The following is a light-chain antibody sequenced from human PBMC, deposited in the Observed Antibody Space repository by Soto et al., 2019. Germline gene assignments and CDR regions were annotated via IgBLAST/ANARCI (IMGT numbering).Light chain of an antibody. CDR3: SSYTSSSTL. CDR1: SSDVGGYNY. CDR2: DVS. V-gene: IGLV2-14*01. Sequence: QSVLTQPASVSGSPGQSITISCTGTSSDVGGYNYVSWYQQHPGKAPKLMIYDVSNRPSGVSNRFSGSKSGNTASLTISGRQAEDEADYDCSSYTSSSTLFGTGTKRAVL. J-gene: IGLJ1*01.